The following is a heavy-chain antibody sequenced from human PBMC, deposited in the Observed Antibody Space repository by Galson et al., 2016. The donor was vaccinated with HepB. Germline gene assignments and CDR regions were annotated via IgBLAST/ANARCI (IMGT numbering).Heavy chain of an antibody. CDR2: TYYRSSWSY. CDR3: ARDYWYGGNYNADY. J-gene: IGHJ4*02. D-gene: IGHD4-23*01. V-gene: IGHV6-1*01. Sequence: CAISGDSVSSGSAAWNWIRQSPSRGLQWLGRTYYRSSWSYDYAASVRSRISIDPDTSKNQFSLQLNSVTPEDTAVYYCARDYWYGGNYNADYWGQGTPVTVSS. CDR1: GDSVSSGSAA.